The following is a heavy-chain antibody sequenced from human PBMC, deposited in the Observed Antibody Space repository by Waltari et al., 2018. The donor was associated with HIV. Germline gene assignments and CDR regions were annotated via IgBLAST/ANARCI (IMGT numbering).Heavy chain of an antibody. J-gene: IGHJ4*02. D-gene: IGHD3-3*01. V-gene: IGHV4-61*02. CDR3: ARDQNDFWSDAFDY. Sequence: QVQLQESGPGLVKPSQTLSLTCTVSGGSISSHSYYWSWIRQPAGKGLEGIGRIYTSGSTNYNPSLKSRVTISVDTSKNQFALKLTSVTAADTAVYYWARDQNDFWSDAFDYWGQGTLVTVSS. CDR1: GGSISSHSYY. CDR2: IYTSGST.